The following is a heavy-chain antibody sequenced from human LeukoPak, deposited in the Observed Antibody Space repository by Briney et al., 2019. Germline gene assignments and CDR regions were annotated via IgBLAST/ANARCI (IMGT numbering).Heavy chain of an antibody. CDR2: IEGDSST. CDR3: ASPRTGLHY. J-gene: IGHJ4*02. CDR1: GFTFSDYY. Sequence: PGGSLRLSCAASGFTFSDYYMTWVRQAPGKGLEWVSVIEGDSSTHYADSVKGRFTISRDNSKNTLYLQMNSLRAEDTAMYYCASPRTGLHYWGQGTLVTVSS. V-gene: IGHV3-66*01.